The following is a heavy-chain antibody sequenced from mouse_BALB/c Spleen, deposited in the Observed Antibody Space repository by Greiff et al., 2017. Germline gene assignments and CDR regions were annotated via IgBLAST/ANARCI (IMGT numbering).Heavy chain of an antibody. V-gene: IGHV5-12-1*01. J-gene: IGHJ2*01. CDR1: GFAFSSYD. D-gene: IGHD2-4*01. CDR2: ISSGGGST. CDR3: ARWDYDDGYYFDY. Sequence: EVKVEESGGGLVKPGGSLKLSCAASGFAFSSYDMSWVRQTPEKRLEWVAYISSGGGSTYYPDTVKGRFTISRDNAKNTLYLQMSSLKSEDTAMYYCARWDYDDGYYFDYWGQGTTLTVSS.